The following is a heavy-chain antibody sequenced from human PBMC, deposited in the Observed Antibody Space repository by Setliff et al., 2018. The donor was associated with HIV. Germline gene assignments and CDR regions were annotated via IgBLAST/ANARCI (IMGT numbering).Heavy chain of an antibody. V-gene: IGHV4-39*01. Sequence: KPSETLSLTCTVSGDSISRRIYYWGWIRQPPGKGLEWIGNFYYSGSSHYNPSLKSRVTISVDTSKNQFSLKLISVSAADTAVYYCAKLLPAADMAREIDSWGQGTQVTVSS. CDR2: FYYSGSS. D-gene: IGHD2-2*01. J-gene: IGHJ4*02. CDR1: GDSISRRIYY. CDR3: AKLLPAADMAREIDS.